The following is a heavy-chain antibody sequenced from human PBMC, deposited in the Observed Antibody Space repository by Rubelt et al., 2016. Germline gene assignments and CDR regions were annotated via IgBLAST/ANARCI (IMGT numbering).Heavy chain of an antibody. V-gene: IGHV3-30*18. CDR1: GFTFSSYG. J-gene: IGHJ4*02. Sequence: QVQLVESGGGVVQPGRSLRLSCAASGFTFSSYGMHWVRQAPGKGLEWVAVISYDGSNKYYADSVKGRFTISRDNSKNTLYLQMNSLRAEDTAVYYCANVVNWGQGTLVTVSS. CDR3: ANVVN. CDR2: ISYDGSNK.